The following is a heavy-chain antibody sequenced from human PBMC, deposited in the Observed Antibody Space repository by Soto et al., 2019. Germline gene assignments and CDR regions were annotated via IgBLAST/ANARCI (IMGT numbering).Heavy chain of an antibody. CDR2: ISAHNGNT. J-gene: IGHJ4*02. V-gene: IGHV1-18*01. CDR1: GYAFTTYG. D-gene: IGHD1-1*01. Sequence: QVHLVQSGAEVKKPGASVKVSCQASGYAFTTYGITWVRQAPGQGLEWMGWISAHNGNTNYAQKLQGRVTVTRDTSTITAYMALRRLRSDATALYYCARGRYGDYWGQGALVTVSS. CDR3: ARGRYGDY.